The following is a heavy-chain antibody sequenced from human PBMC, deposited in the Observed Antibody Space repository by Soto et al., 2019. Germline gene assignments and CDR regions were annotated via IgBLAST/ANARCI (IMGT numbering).Heavy chain of an antibody. CDR2: ISGSGGST. CDR3: AKLLSGWYGMDV. CDR1: GFTFSSYA. Sequence: EVQLLESGGGLVQPGGSLRLSCAASGFTFSSYAMSWVRQAPGKGLEWVSAISGSGGSTYYAESVKGRFTISRDNSKNTLYLQMNSLRADDTAVYYCAKLLSGWYGMDVWGQGTTVTVSS. J-gene: IGHJ6*02. D-gene: IGHD2-8*02. V-gene: IGHV3-23*01.